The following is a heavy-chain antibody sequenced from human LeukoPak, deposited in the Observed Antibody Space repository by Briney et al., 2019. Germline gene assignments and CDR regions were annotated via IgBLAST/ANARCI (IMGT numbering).Heavy chain of an antibody. CDR2: IIPIFGIA. CDR3: AREEWKNGDYPWP. J-gene: IGHJ5*02. CDR1: GGTFSSYA. Sequence: SVKVSCKASGGTFSSYAISWVRQAPGQGLEWMGRIIPIFGIANYAQKFQGRVTITADKSTSTAYMELSSLRSEDTAVYYCAREEWKNGDYPWPWGQGTLVTVS. D-gene: IGHD4-17*01. V-gene: IGHV1-69*04.